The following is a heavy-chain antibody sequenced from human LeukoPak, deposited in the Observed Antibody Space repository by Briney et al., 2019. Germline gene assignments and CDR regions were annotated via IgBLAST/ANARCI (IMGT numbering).Heavy chain of an antibody. V-gene: IGHV4-4*07. CDR3: ARGVRGCSSTSCYFDY. J-gene: IGHJ4*02. CDR1: GGSISSYY. D-gene: IGHD2-2*01. CDR2: IYTSGST. Sequence: SVTLSLTCTVSGGSISSYYWSWIRQPAGKGLEWIGRIYTSGSTNYNPSLKSRVTMSVDTSKNQFSLKLSSVTAADTAVYYCARGVRGCSSTSCYFDYWGQGTLVTVSS.